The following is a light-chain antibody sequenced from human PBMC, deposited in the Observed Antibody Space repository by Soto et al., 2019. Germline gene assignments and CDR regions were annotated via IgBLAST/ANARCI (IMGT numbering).Light chain of an antibody. CDR2: YDD. V-gene: IGLV1-36*01. Sequence: QSVLTQPPSVSGAPGQRVTIACSGSTSNIGNNAVNWYQQLPGKAPRALIYYDDFLPTGVSKRFSGSKSGTSVSLAISGLQSDDEADYYCAPWDDTLSGVVFGGGTKLTVL. CDR3: APWDDTLSGVV. J-gene: IGLJ3*02. CDR1: TSNIGNNA.